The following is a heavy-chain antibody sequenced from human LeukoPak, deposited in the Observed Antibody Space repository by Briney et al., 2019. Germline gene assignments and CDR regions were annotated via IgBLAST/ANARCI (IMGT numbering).Heavy chain of an antibody. D-gene: IGHD3-10*01. CDR3: ARVTMVRGVITSYYYYMDV. CDR1: GFTFSDYY. V-gene: IGHV3-11*01. Sequence: GGSLRLSCAASGFTFSDYYMSWIRQAPGKGLEWVSYISSSGSTIYYADSVKGRFTISRDNAKNSLYLQMNSLRGEDTAVYYCARVTMVRGVITSYYYYMDVWGKGTTVTISS. J-gene: IGHJ6*03. CDR2: ISSSGSTI.